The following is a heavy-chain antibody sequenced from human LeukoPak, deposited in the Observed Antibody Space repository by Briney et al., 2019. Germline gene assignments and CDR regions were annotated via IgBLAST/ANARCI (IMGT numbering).Heavy chain of an antibody. V-gene: IGHV3-7*01. J-gene: IGHJ4*02. Sequence: PGGSLRLSCAASGFTFSSYWMSWVRQAPGKGLEWVANIKQDGSEKYYVDSVKGRFTISRDNAKNSLYLQMNSLRAEDTAVYYCARQGDYDFWSGYYFDYWGQGTLVTVSS. CDR3: ARQGDYDFWSGYYFDY. CDR2: IKQDGSEK. CDR1: GFTFSSYW. D-gene: IGHD3-3*01.